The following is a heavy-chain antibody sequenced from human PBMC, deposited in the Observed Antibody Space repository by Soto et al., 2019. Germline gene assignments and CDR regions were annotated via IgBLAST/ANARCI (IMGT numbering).Heavy chain of an antibody. V-gene: IGHV1-18*01. CDR3: ARDFYGGYEHDAFDI. J-gene: IGHJ3*02. CDR2: ISAYNGNT. CDR1: GYTFTSYG. D-gene: IGHD4-17*01. Sequence: ASVKVSCKASGYTFTSYGISWVRQAPGQGLEWMGWISAYNGNTNYAQKLQGRVTMTTDTSTSTAYMELRSLRSDDTAVYYCARDFYGGYEHDAFDIWGQGTMVTVSS.